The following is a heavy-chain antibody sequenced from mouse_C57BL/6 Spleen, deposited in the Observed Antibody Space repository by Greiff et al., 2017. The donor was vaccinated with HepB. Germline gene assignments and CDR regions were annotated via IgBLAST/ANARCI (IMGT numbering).Heavy chain of an antibody. J-gene: IGHJ2*01. D-gene: IGHD2-4*01. V-gene: IGHV1-69*01. CDR1: GYTFTSYW. CDR3: ASRYYDYDGYFDY. Sequence: QVQLQQPGAELVMPGASVKLSCKASGYTFTSYWMHWVKQRPGQGLEWIGEIDPSDSYTNYNQKFKGKSTLTVDKSSSTAYMQLSSLTSEDSAVYYCASRYYDYDGYFDYWGQGTTLTVSS. CDR2: IDPSDSYT.